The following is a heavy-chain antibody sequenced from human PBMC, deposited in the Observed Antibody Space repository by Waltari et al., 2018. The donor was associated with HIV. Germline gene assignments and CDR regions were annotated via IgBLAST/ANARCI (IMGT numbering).Heavy chain of an antibody. CDR1: GFTFSSYG. V-gene: IGHV3-33*01. J-gene: IGHJ6*02. CDR3: ARGVHDFYYGMDV. CDR2: ILYDGSKK. Sequence: QVQLVESGGGVVQPGRSLRLSCAVAGFTFSSYGMHWVRQAPGKGLEWVAVILYDGSKKYYADSVKGRFTISRDNSKNTLYLQMNSLRDEDTAVYYCARGVHDFYYGMDVWVQGTSVTVSS.